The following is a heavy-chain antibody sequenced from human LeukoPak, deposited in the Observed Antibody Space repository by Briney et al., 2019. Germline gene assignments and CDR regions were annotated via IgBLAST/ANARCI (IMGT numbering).Heavy chain of an antibody. V-gene: IGHV1-3*04. CDR3: ARDPPNCSSTSCYGSGAFDI. D-gene: IGHD2-2*01. Sequence: ASVKVSCKTSGYTFTNYAIHWVRQAPGQRLEWMGWINTDNGDTKYSQKFQGRITITRDTSASTAYMELSSLRSEDTAVYYCARDPPNCSSTSCYGSGAFDIWGQGTMVTVSS. CDR1: GYTFTNYA. CDR2: INTDNGDT. J-gene: IGHJ3*02.